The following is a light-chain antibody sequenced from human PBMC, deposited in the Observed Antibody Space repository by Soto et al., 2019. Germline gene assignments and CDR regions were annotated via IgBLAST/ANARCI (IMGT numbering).Light chain of an antibody. CDR1: RGHISYI. J-gene: IGLJ3*02. Sequence: QLVLTQSSSASASLGSSVKLTCTMSRGHISYIISWHQQQPGKAPRYLMKLEGSGSYNKGSGVPDRFSGTSSGADRYLTISNLQVEDEAEYYCETWDSNTLVFGGGTKLTVL. CDR2: LEGSGSY. V-gene: IGLV4-60*02. CDR3: ETWDSNTLV.